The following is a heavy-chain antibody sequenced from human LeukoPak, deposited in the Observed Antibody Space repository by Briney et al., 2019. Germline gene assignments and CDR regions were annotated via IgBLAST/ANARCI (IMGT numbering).Heavy chain of an antibody. J-gene: IGHJ4*02. Sequence: PGGSLRLSCAASGFTFSSYWMHWVRQAPGKGLVWVSRINSDGGTTGYADSVKGRFTISRDNAKNTLYLQMNSLRGEDTAVYYCXXXXXXXXSCLEDYWGQGTLV. CDR3: XXXXXXXXSCLEDY. V-gene: IGHV3-74*01. D-gene: IGHD2-2*01. CDR2: INSDGGTT. CDR1: GFTFSSYW.